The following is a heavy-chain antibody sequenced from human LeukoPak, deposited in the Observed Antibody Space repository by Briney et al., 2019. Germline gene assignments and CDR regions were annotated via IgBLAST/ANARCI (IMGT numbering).Heavy chain of an antibody. CDR2: IYSGGST. Sequence: GGSLWLSCAASGFTVSSNYMRWVRQAPGKGLEWDSVIYSGGSTYYADSVKGRFTISRDNSKNTLYLQMNSLRAEDTTVYYCARGHNFGRLHPFDYWGQGTLVTVSS. CDR1: GFTVSSNY. J-gene: IGHJ4*02. D-gene: IGHD3-9*01. CDR3: ARGHNFGRLHPFDY. V-gene: IGHV3-66*01.